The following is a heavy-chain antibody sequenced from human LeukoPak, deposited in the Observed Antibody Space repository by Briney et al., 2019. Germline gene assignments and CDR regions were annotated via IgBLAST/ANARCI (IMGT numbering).Heavy chain of an antibody. CDR1: GFTVNSDY. D-gene: IGHD3-3*01. V-gene: IGHV3-53*01. J-gene: IGHJ5*02. Sequence: GGSLRLSCAASGFTVNSDYMSWVRQAPGKGLEWVSVIYSGGSTYYADSVKGRFTISRDTSKNTLYLQMNSLRAEDTAVYYCARHDWFDPWGQGTLVTVS. CDR3: ARHDWFDP. CDR2: IYSGGST.